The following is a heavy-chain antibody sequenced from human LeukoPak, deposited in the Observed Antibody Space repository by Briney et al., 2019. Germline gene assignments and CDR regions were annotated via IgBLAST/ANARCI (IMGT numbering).Heavy chain of an antibody. V-gene: IGHV3-49*04. CDR2: IRSKAYGGTT. J-gene: IGHJ5*02. D-gene: IGHD5-12*01. CDR1: GFTFGDYA. Sequence: PGGSLRLSCTASGFTFGDYAMSWVRQAPGKGLEWVGFIRSKAYGGTTEYAASVKGRFTISRDDPKSIAYLQMNSLKTEDTAVYYCTRAPSGYDPNWFDPWGQGTLVTVSS. CDR3: TRAPSGYDPNWFDP.